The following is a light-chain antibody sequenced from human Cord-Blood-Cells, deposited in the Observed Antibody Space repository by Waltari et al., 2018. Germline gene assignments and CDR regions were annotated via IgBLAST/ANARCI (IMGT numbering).Light chain of an antibody. Sequence: QSALTQPASVSGSPGQSIPISCTGTSSDVGRYNLVSWYQQHPGKAPKLMIYEGSKRPSGVSNRFSVSKSGNTASLTISGLQAEDEADYYCCSYAGSNYVFGTGTKVTVL. CDR3: CSYAGSNYV. V-gene: IGLV2-23*01. CDR1: SSDVGRYNL. J-gene: IGLJ1*01. CDR2: EGS.